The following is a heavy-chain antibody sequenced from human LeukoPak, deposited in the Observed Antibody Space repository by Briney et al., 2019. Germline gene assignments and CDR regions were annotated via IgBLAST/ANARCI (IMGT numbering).Heavy chain of an antibody. CDR1: GFTFKTYA. J-gene: IGHJ3*01. Sequence: PGGSLRLSCAASGFTFKTYAMSWVRQAPGEGLEWVASISAGGLNTYYADAVEGRFSISRDNSKATVFLQMNSLRAEDTALYYCAKYSTSILRGAFDFWGQGTMVTVSS. D-gene: IGHD3-10*01. V-gene: IGHV3-23*01. CDR3: AKYSTSILRGAFDF. CDR2: ISAGGLNT.